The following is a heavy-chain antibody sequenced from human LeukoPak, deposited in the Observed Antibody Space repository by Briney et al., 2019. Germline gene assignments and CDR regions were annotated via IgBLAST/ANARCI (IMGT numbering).Heavy chain of an antibody. CDR1: GFTFTSYT. CDR2: INWNGGST. V-gene: IGHV3-20*04. D-gene: IGHD3-9*01. Sequence: GGSLRLSCAASGFTFTSYTMSWVRQAPGKGLEWVSGINWNGGSTGYADSVKGRFTISRDNAKNSLYLQMNSLRAEDTALYYCASHRGYYDILTGYYRNYYGMDVWGQGTTVTVSS. CDR3: ASHRGYYDILTGYYRNYYGMDV. J-gene: IGHJ6*02.